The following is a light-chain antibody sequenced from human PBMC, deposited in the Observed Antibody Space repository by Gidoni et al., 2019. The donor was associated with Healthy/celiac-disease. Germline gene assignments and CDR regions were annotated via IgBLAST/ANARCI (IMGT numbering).Light chain of an antibody. CDR2: GAS. CDR3: QQYNNWPPSS. V-gene: IGKV3-15*01. Sequence: EIVMTQSPATLSVSPGERATLSCRASQSVSSNLAWYRQKPGQAPRLLIYGASTRATGIPARFSGSGSGTEFTLTISSLQSEDFAVYSCQQYNNWPPSSFGQGTKLEIK. J-gene: IGKJ2*04. CDR1: QSVSSN.